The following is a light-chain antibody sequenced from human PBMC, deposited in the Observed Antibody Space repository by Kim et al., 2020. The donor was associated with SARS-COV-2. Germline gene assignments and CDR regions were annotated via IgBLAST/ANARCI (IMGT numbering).Light chain of an antibody. CDR1: SSDVGGYDH. J-gene: IGLJ3*02. CDR3: SSYTGSNTWV. Sequence: QSALTQPASASGSPGQSVTISCTGTSSDVGGYDHVAWYQQRPGEAPKLMIYDVRGRPAGVPTRFSGSKSGNTASLTISGLQAEDEADYYCSSYTGSNTWVFGGGTKLTVL. CDR2: DVR. V-gene: IGLV2-8*01.